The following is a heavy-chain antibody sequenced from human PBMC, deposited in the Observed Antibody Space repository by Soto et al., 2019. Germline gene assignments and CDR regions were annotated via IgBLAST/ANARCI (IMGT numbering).Heavy chain of an antibody. J-gene: IGHJ4*01. CDR1: GFTFSNAW. Sequence: GGSLRLSCAASGFTFSNAWINWVRQAPGKGLEWVGRVKSKNDGGTTDFAAPVKGRFAISRDDSKNMVYLEMNSLQTEGTAIYYCTTDSYITSIIVRFDYWGHGTLVTVS. CDR3: TTDSYITSIIVRFDY. D-gene: IGHD3-22*01. V-gene: IGHV3-15*07. CDR2: VKSKNDGGTT.